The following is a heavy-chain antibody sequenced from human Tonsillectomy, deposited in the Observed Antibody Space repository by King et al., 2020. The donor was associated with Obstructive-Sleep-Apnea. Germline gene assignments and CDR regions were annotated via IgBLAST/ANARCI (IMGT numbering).Heavy chain of an antibody. V-gene: IGHV3-49*03. D-gene: IGHD6-13*01. CDR1: GFTFGDYA. CDR2: IRSKAYGGTT. J-gene: IGHJ6*02. Sequence: VQLVESGGGLVQPGRSLRLSCTASGFTFGDYAMSWFRQAPGKGLEWVGFIRSKAYGGTTEYAASVKGRFTISRDDSKSIAYLQMNSLKTEDTAVYYCTRDLHPGIDYYYGMDVWGQGTTVTVSS. CDR3: TRDLHPGIDYYYGMDV.